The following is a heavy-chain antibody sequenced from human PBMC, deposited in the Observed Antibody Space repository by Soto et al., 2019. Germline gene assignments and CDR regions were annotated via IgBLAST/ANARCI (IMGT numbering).Heavy chain of an antibody. CDR2: INHSGST. D-gene: IGHD2-2*01. J-gene: IGHJ6*02. CDR3: ARRRIVVVPALYYYYGMDV. CDR1: GGSFSGYY. V-gene: IGHV4-34*01. Sequence: QVQLQQWGAGLLKPSETLSLTCAVYGGSFSGYYWSWIRQPPGKGLEWIGEINHSGSTNYNPSLKSRVTRSVDTSKNQFSLKLSSVTAADTAVYYCARRRIVVVPALYYYYGMDVWGQGTTVTVSS.